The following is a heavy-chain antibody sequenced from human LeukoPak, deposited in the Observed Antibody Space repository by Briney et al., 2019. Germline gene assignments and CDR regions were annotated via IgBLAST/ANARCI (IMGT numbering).Heavy chain of an antibody. D-gene: IGHD3-22*01. CDR2: INHSGST. CDR1: GGSFSGYY. V-gene: IGHV4-34*01. Sequence: SETLSLTCAVYGGSFSGYYWSWIRQPPGKGLEWIGEINHSGSTNYNPSLKSRVTMSVDTSKNQFSLKLSSVTAADTAVYYCARDAYYYDSSGYYRFDYWGQGTLVTVSS. J-gene: IGHJ4*02. CDR3: ARDAYYYDSSGYYRFDY.